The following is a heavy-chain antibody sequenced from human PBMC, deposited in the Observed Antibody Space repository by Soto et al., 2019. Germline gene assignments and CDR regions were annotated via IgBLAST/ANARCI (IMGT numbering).Heavy chain of an antibody. D-gene: IGHD6-19*01. V-gene: IGHV3-23*01. CDR2: ISGSGDST. Sequence: PGGSLRLSCAASGFTFSSYGMSWVRQAPGKGLDWVSGISGSGDSTYYADSVKGRATISRDNSKRTVDLQMNSLRAEDTAVYYCARVPPGSGWAFDYWGQGTLVTVSS. J-gene: IGHJ4*02. CDR3: ARVPPGSGWAFDY. CDR1: GFTFSSYG.